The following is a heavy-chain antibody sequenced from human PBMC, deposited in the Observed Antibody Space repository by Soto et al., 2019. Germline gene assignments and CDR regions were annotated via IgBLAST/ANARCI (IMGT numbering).Heavy chain of an antibody. J-gene: IGHJ4*02. CDR2: INHSGST. Sequence: SETLSLTCAVYGGSFSGYYWSWIRQPPGRGLEWIGEINHSGSTNYNPSLKSRVTISVDTSKNQFSLKLSSVTAADTAVYYCARGLQVSPYYYGSGSYYNVGPNDYWGQGTLVTVSS. CDR1: GGSFSGYY. CDR3: ARGLQVSPYYYGSGSYYNVGPNDY. D-gene: IGHD3-10*01. V-gene: IGHV4-34*01.